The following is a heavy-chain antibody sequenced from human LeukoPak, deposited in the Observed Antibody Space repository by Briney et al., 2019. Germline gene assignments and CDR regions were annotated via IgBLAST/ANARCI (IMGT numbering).Heavy chain of an antibody. CDR3: ARDSRGAFDY. CDR2: IKQDGSEK. Sequence: GGFLRLSCAASGFTFSRYWMSWVRQAPGKGLEWVANIKQDGSEKYYVDSVKGRFTISRDNAKNSLYLQMNSLRAEDTAVYYCARDSRGAFDYWGQGTLVTVSS. D-gene: IGHD3-10*01. V-gene: IGHV3-7*01. CDR1: GFTFSRYW. J-gene: IGHJ4*02.